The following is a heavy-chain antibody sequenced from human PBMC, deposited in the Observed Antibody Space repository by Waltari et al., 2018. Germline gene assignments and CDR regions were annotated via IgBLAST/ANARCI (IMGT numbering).Heavy chain of an antibody. V-gene: IGHV3-48*03. CDR3: ATSIVGSLDY. CDR2: ISSSGRTI. D-gene: IGHD1-26*01. J-gene: IGHJ4*02. Sequence: EVKLVESGGGLVQPGGSLRLSCAASGFTFSHYEFNWVRQAPGKVLEWVSYISSSGRTIDYADSVKGRLTMSRDDAKNSVYLQMHSLRAEDTAVYYCATSIVGSLDYWGQGNLVTVSS. CDR1: GFTFSHYE.